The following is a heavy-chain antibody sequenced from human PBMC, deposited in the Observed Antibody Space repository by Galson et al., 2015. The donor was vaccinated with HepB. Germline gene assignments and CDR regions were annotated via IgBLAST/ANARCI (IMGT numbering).Heavy chain of an antibody. CDR1: GFTFSSYA. CDR2: TSGSGGST. V-gene: IGHV3-23*01. J-gene: IGHJ4*02. CDR3: AKEGLVITMRGYFDY. Sequence: SLRLSCAASGFTFSSYAMSWVRQAPGKGLEWVSATSGSGGSTYYADSVKGRFTISRDNSKNTLYLQMNSLRAEDTAVYYCAKEGLVITMRGYFDYWGQGTLVTVSS. D-gene: IGHD3-16*01.